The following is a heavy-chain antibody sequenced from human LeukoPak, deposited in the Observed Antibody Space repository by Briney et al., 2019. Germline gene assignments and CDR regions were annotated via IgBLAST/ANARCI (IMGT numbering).Heavy chain of an antibody. V-gene: IGHV3-30-3*01. CDR1: GFTFSSYA. CDR2: ISYDGSNK. D-gene: IGHD3-9*01. CDR3: ARSPYYDILAGFYYYFDY. J-gene: IGHJ4*02. Sequence: TGGSLRLSYAASGFTFSSYAMHWVRQAPGKGLEWVADISYDGSNKYYADSVKGRLTISRDNSKSTLYLQVNSLRAEDTATYYCARSPYYDILAGFYYYFDYWGQGTLVTVSS.